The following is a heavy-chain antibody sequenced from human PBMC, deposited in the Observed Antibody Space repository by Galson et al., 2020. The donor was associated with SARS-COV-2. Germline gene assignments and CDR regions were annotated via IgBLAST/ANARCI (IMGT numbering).Heavy chain of an antibody. CDR1: GYTLTELS. D-gene: IGHD5-18*01. Sequence: ASVKVSCKVSGYTLTELSMHWVRQAPGKGLAWMGGFDPEDGETIYAQKFQGRVTMTEDTSTDTAYMELSSLRSEDTAVYYGATGPAVVSYGNPYYYYGMDVWGQGTTVTVSS. CDR3: ATGPAVVSYGNPYYYYGMDV. CDR2: FDPEDGET. V-gene: IGHV1-24*01. J-gene: IGHJ6*02.